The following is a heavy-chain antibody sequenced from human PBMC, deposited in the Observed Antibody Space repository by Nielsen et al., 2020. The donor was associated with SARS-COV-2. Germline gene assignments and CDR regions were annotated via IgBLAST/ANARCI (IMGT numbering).Heavy chain of an antibody. CDR3: ARDLIQLWGMDV. Sequence: GESLKISCAASGFTFSSYGLHWVRQAPGKGLEWVAVISYDGSNKYYADSVKGRFTISRDNSKNTLYLQMNSLRAEDTAVYYCARDLIQLWGMDVWGQGTTVTVSS. D-gene: IGHD5-18*01. CDR2: ISYDGSNK. CDR1: GFTFSSYG. J-gene: IGHJ6*02. V-gene: IGHV3-33*05.